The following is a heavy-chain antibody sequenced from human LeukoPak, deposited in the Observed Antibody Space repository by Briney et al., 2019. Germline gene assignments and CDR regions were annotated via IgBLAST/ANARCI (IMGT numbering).Heavy chain of an antibody. V-gene: IGHV1-18*04. D-gene: IGHD3-10*01. J-gene: IGHJ6*04. CDR1: GYTFTSYG. Sequence: ASVKVSCKASGYTFTSYGISWVRQAPGQGLEWMGWISAYNGNTNYAQKLQGRVTMTTDTSTSTAYMELRSLRSDDTAVYYCARVPGVAYYYGMDVWGKGTTVTVSS. CDR3: ARVPGVAYYYGMDV. CDR2: ISAYNGNT.